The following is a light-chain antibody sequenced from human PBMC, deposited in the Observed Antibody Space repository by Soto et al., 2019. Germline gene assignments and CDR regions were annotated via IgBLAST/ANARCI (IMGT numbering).Light chain of an antibody. CDR3: QQHGTSPWT. CDR1: QSVTNNY. J-gene: IGKJ1*01. CDR2: RTS. V-gene: IGKV3-20*01. Sequence: EIVLTQSPGTLSLSPGERATLSCRASQSVTNNYLVWYQQKPGQSPRRLIYRTSIRAPGIPDRFSGSGSGTDFTLTISRLEPEDFAVYYCQQHGTSPWTFGHATTVEIK.